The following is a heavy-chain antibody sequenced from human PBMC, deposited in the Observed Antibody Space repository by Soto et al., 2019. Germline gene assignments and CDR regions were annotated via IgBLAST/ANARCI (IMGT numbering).Heavy chain of an antibody. V-gene: IGHV4-59*01. CDR2: IYYSGST. D-gene: IGHD5-18*01. CDR3: ARVGEYSYGYYYYGMDV. J-gene: IGHJ6*02. CDR1: GGSITSSY. Sequence: SETLSLTCTVSGGSITSSYWSWIRRPPGKGLEWIGYIYYSGSTNYNPSLKSRVTISVDTSKNQFSLKLSSVTAADTAVYYCARVGEYSYGYYYYGMDVWGQGTTVTVSS.